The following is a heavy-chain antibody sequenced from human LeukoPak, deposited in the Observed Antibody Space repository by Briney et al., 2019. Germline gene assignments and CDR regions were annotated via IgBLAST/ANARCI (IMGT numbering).Heavy chain of an antibody. J-gene: IGHJ4*02. CDR2: INPNSGGT. CDR3: ARVRSLFYFDY. Sequence: GASVKVSCKGSGYTFTDYYIHWVRQAPGQGLEWMGWINPNSGGTKYALKFQGRVTMTRDTSINTAYMELNWLRSDDTAVYFCARVRSLFYFDYWGQGTLATVSS. V-gene: IGHV1-2*02. CDR1: GYTFTDYY. D-gene: IGHD2-21*01.